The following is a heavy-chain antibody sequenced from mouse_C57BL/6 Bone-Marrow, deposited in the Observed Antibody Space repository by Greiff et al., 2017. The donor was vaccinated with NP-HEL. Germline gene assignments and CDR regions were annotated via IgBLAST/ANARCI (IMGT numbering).Heavy chain of an antibody. D-gene: IGHD2-5*01. CDR1: GYTFTSYG. J-gene: IGHJ1*03. CDR2: IYPRSGNT. Sequence: VQLQQSGAELARPGASVKLSRKASGYTFTSYGISWVKQRTGQGLEWIGEIYPRSGNTYYNEKFKGKATLTADKSSSTAYMELRSLTSEDSAVYFCARKGIYYSNYEWYFDVWGTGTTVTVSS. CDR3: ARKGIYYSNYEWYFDV. V-gene: IGHV1-81*01.